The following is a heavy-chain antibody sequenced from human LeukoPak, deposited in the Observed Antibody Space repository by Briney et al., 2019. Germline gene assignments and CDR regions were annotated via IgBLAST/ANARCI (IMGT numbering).Heavy chain of an antibody. V-gene: IGHV3-30*04. CDR3: ARARPSMWIDY. CDR1: GFTFSSYA. CDR2: ISYDGSDK. D-gene: IGHD5-12*01. Sequence: GGSLRLSCAASGFTFSSYAMYWVRQAPGKGLEWVAVISYDGSDKFYADSVKGRFTISRDSSKNTLYLQMNSPRPEDTAVYYCARARPSMWIDYWGQGTLVTVSS. J-gene: IGHJ4*02.